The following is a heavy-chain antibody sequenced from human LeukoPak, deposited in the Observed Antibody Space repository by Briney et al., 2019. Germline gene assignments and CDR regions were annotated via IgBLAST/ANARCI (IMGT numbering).Heavy chain of an antibody. J-gene: IGHJ5*02. CDR2: INHSGST. CDR3: ARLTSSGWYRDNWFDP. CDR1: GGSFSGYY. D-gene: IGHD6-19*01. V-gene: IGHV4-34*01. Sequence: PSETLSLTCAVYGGSFSGYYWSWIRQPPGKRLEWIGEINHSGSTNYNPSLKSRVTISVDTSKSQFSLKLSSVTAADTAVYYCARLTSSGWYRDNWFDPWGQGTLVTVSS.